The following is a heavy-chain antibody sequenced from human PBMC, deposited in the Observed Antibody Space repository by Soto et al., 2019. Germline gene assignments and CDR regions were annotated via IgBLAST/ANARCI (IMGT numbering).Heavy chain of an antibody. V-gene: IGHV4-59*01. D-gene: IGHD6-19*01. J-gene: IGHJ4*02. CDR1: GGSISSYY. CDR3: ARDGKTPSGWPRYYFDY. Sequence: PSETLSLTCTVSGGSISSYYWSWIRQPPGKGLEWIGYIYYSGSTNYNPSLKSRVTISVDTSKNQFSLKLSSVTAADTAVYYCARDGKTPSGWPRYYFDYWGQGTLVTVSS. CDR2: IYYSGST.